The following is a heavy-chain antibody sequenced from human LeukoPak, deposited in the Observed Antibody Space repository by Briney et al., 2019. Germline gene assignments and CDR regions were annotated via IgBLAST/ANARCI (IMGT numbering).Heavy chain of an antibody. Sequence: SETLSLTCTVSGGSISSGSYYWSWIRQPAGKGLEWIGRIYTSGSTNYNPSLKSRVTISVDTSKNQFSLKLSSVTAADTAVYYCARETAAAGSYYYYGMDVWGQGTTVTVSS. V-gene: IGHV4-61*02. CDR2: IYTSGST. J-gene: IGHJ6*02. CDR3: ARETAAAGSYYYYGMDV. D-gene: IGHD6-13*01. CDR1: GGSISSGSYY.